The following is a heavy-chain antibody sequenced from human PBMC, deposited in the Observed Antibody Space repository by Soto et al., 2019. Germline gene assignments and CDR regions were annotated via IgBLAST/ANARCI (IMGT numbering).Heavy chain of an antibody. Sequence: ESGGGVVQPGTSLRLSCGGSGFTFRSYVIHWVRQAPGKGLEWVALTSYDGSNNFYGDSVKCRFTISRQNSRNTVELQMDSLRFEDTALYYCARWGTTGGLDVWGQGTLV. CDR3: ARWGTTGGLDV. D-gene: IGHD3-16*01. CDR2: TSYDGSNN. CDR1: GFTFRSYV. J-gene: IGHJ4*02. V-gene: IGHV3-33*05.